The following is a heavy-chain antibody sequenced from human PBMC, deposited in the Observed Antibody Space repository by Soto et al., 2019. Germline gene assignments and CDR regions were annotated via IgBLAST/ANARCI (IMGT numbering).Heavy chain of an antibody. CDR3: ARDSLHCSGGSCFYYGMDV. Sequence: GGSLRLSCAASGFTFSSYWMSWVRQAPGKGLEWVANIKQDGSEKYYVDSVKGRFTISRDNAKNSLYLQMNSLRAEYTAVYSCARDSLHCSGGSCFYYGMDVWGQGTTVTVSS. CDR2: IKQDGSEK. J-gene: IGHJ6*02. CDR1: GFTFSSYW. D-gene: IGHD2-15*01. V-gene: IGHV3-7*01.